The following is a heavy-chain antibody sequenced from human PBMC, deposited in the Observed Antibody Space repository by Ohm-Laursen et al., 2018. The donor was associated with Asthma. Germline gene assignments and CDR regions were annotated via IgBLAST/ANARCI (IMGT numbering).Heavy chain of an antibody. J-gene: IGHJ5*02. CDR2: ISPSGRDI. D-gene: IGHD4-23*01. CDR1: GLTFNDNY. V-gene: IGHV3-11*01. Sequence: SLRLSCTASGLTFNDNYMSWLRQAPGKGLESIAYISPSGRDIMYADSVKGRFTISRDNARNSLYLQMNSLRADDTAVYYCARVNYGGPLDSWGPGALVTVSS. CDR3: ARVNYGGPLDS.